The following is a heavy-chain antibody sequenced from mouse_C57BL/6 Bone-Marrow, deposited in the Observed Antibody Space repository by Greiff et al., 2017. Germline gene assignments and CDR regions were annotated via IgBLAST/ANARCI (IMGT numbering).Heavy chain of an antibody. CDR1: GFTFSSYA. V-gene: IGHV5-4*01. CDR2: ISDGGSYT. CDR3: ARDRPYYFDY. J-gene: IGHJ2*01. Sequence: VMLVESGGGLVKRGGSLKLSCAASGFTFSSYAMSWVRQTPEKRLEWVATISDGGSYTYYPDNVKGRFTISRDNAKNNLYLQMSHLKSEDTAMYYCARDRPYYFDYWGQGTTLTVSS.